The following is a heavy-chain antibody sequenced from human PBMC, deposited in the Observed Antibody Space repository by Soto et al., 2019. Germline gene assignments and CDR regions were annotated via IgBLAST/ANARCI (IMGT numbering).Heavy chain of an antibody. CDR1: DDPISSGNKY. J-gene: IGHJ6*02. CDR3: ARVPSPFDYCHAMDV. Sequence: PARTCTGPDDPISSGNKYWLWIRQAPGKGLEWIGYIFSSGTTYYTPSLKSRLTMPLDTSQNQFSLRLASVTDADSAVYYCARVPSPFDYCHAMDVWGQGTTVT. V-gene: IGHV4-30-4*01. D-gene: IGHD3-16*01. CDR2: IFSSGTT.